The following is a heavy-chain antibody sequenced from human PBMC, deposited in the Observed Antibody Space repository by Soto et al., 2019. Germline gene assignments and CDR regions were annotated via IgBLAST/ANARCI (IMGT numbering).Heavy chain of an antibody. CDR2: IKSKTDGGTT. Sequence: PGGSLRLSCAASGFTFSNAWMNWVRQAPGKGLEWVGRIKSKTDGGTTDYAAPVKGRFTISRDDSKNTLYLQMNSLKTEDTAVYYCNTGIADLYYYYGMDVWGQGTTVTVSS. CDR1: GFTFSNAW. V-gene: IGHV3-15*07. D-gene: IGHD6-13*01. CDR3: NTGIADLYYYYGMDV. J-gene: IGHJ6*02.